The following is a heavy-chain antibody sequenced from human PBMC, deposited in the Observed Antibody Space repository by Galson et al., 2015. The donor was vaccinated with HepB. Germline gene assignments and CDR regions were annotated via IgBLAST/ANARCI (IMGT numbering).Heavy chain of an antibody. J-gene: IGHJ5*02. CDR1: GFTFDDYG. Sequence: SLRLSCADSGFTFDDYGMSWVRQAPGKGLEWVSGINWNGGSTGYADSVKGRFTISRDNAKNSLYLQMSSLRAEDTALYYCARTINLDCYGSGSYHGWFDPWGQGTLVTVSS. D-gene: IGHD3-10*01. CDR2: INWNGGST. CDR3: ARTINLDCYGSGSYHGWFDP. V-gene: IGHV3-20*04.